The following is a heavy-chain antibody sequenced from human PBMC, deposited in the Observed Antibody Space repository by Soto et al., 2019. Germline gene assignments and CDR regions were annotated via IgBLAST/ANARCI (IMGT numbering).Heavy chain of an antibody. J-gene: IGHJ4*02. CDR1: GYTFSSYG. CDR3: ARDRSTSRSDRRSFDY. CDR2: ISANNANT. D-gene: IGHD6-13*01. Sequence: QVQLVQSGAEVKKPGASVKVSCKASGYTFSSYGISWVRQAPGQGLEWMGWISANNANTNYAQNLQGRVNMTTDTSTNTAYMELRSLRSDDTAVYYCARDRSTSRSDRRSFDYWGQGTLVTVSS. V-gene: IGHV1-18*01.